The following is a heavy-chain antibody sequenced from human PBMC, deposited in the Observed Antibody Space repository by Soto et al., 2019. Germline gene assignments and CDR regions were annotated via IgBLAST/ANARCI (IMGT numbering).Heavy chain of an antibody. CDR2: ISASGGNT. V-gene: IGHV3-23*01. J-gene: IGHJ4*02. Sequence: GGSLRLSXAASGFTFRSYAMNWVRQAPGKGLEWVSAISASGGNTYFADSVKGRFTISRDNSKNTLCLQLNSLRAEDTAVYFCAKHKAIIGPYDYWGQGTLVTVSS. D-gene: IGHD5-18*01. CDR1: GFTFRSYA. CDR3: AKHKAIIGPYDY.